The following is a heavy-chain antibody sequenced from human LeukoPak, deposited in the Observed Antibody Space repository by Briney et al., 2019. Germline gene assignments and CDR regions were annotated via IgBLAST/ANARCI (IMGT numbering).Heavy chain of an antibody. D-gene: IGHD1-26*01. V-gene: IGHV4-39*01. CDR3: VRVGVTRRPVGAE. CDR2: IYYSGST. Sequence: SETLSLTCTVSGGSISSSSYYWGWLRQPPGKGLEWIGRIYYSGSTYYNPSLKSRVTISVATSTNQFSLKLSSVTAADTAVYCGVRVGVTRRPVGAEWGQGTLVTVSS. CDR1: GGSISSSSYY. J-gene: IGHJ4*02.